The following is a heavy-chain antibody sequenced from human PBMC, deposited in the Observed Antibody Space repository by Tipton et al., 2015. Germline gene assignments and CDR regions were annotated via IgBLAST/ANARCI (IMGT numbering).Heavy chain of an antibody. J-gene: IGHJ4*02. Sequence: TLSLTCTVSGGSISRYYWSWIRQPPGKGLEWIGEINHSGGTKYNPSLKSRVTMSVDTSKKQFSLKLDSVTAADTAVYYCAGPRGMPAIFGLPWDYYFDYWGQGALVTVSS. D-gene: IGHD3-3*01. CDR1: GGSISRYY. CDR3: AGPRGMPAIFGLPWDYYFDY. CDR2: INHSGGT. V-gene: IGHV4-34*01.